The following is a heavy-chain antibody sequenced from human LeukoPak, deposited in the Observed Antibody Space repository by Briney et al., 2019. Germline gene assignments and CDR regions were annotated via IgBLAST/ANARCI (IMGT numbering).Heavy chain of an antibody. Sequence: SETLSLTCTVSGGSISSYYWSWIRQPPGKGLEWIGYIYYSGSTNYNPSLKSRVTISVDTSKNQFSLKLTSVTAADTAVYYCAREQTSGWYRPFDCWGQGALVTVSS. J-gene: IGHJ4*02. CDR2: IYYSGST. D-gene: IGHD6-19*01. CDR3: AREQTSGWYRPFDC. CDR1: GGSISSYY. V-gene: IGHV4-59*12.